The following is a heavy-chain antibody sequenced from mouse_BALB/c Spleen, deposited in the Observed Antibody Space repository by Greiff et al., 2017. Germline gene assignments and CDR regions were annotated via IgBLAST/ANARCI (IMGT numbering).Heavy chain of an antibody. V-gene: IGHV1S56*01. CDR1: GYTFTSYY. CDR2: IYPGNVNT. D-gene: IGHD3-2*02. J-gene: IGHJ4*01. Sequence: VQLQQSGPELVKPGASVRISCKASGYTFTSYYIHWVKQRPGQGLEWIGWIYPGNVNTKYNEKFKGKATLTADKSSSTAYMQLSSLTSEDSAVYFCARSGTGAMDYWGQGTSVTVSS. CDR3: ARSGTGAMDY.